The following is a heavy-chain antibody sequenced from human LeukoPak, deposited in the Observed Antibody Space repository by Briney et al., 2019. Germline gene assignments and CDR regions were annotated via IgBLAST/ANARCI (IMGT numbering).Heavy chain of an antibody. CDR2: IYYSGST. V-gene: IGHV4-59*01. Sequence: SETLSLTCTVSGGSISSYYWSWIRQPPGKGLEWIGYIYYSGSTNYNPSLKSRVTISVDTSTNQFPLKLSSVTAADTAVYYCARGPHHFDSSAYWGYWGQGVLVTVSS. J-gene: IGHJ4*02. D-gene: IGHD3-22*01. CDR3: ARGPHHFDSSAYWGY. CDR1: GGSISSYY.